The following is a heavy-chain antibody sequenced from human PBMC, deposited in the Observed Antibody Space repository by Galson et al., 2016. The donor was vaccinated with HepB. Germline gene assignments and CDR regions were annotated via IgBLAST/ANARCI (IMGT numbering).Heavy chain of an antibody. CDR2: IIPIPGTA. D-gene: IGHD3-16*02. V-gene: IGHV1-69*13. J-gene: IGHJ4*02. CDR1: GGTFSTYA. CDR3: ARRGAIGSDFDY. Sequence: SVKVSCKASGGTFSTYAISWVRQAPGQGLEWMGGIIPIPGTADYAQKFQGRVTITADESTSSSYMELSSLRSEDTAVYYWARRGAIGSDFDYWGQGTLVTVSS.